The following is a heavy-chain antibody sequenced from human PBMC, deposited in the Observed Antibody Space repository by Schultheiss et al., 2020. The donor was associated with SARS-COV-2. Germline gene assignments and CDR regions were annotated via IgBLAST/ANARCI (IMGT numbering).Heavy chain of an antibody. V-gene: IGHV3-21*01. Sequence: GGSLRLSCAASGFTFSSYSMNWVRQAPGKGLEWVSSISSSSSYIYYADSVKGRFTISRDNAKNTLYLQMNSLRAEDTAVYYCARVPGTVTDYWGQGTLVTVSS. J-gene: IGHJ4*02. D-gene: IGHD1-1*01. CDR2: ISSSSSYI. CDR1: GFTFSSYS. CDR3: ARVPGTVTDY.